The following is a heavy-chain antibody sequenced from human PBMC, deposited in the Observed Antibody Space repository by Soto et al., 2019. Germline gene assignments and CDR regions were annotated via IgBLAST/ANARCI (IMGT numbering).Heavy chain of an antibody. CDR1: GYTFTGYY. CDR2: INPQTGGT. J-gene: IGHJ6*02. Sequence: QVQLVQSGAEVKTPGASVRVSCKASGYTFTGYYIHWVREAPGQGLEWMGWINPQTGGTSYAQKFQGRVTLSRDTPINTAYSVLSRLRFDDAGVYFGSSERYRVISDGMDVLGQGTMVTVSS. CDR3: SSERYRVISDGMDV. V-gene: IGHV1-2*02. D-gene: IGHD2-21*01.